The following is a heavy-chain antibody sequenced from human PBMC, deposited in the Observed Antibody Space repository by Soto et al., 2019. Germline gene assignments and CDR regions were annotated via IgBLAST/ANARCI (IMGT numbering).Heavy chain of an antibody. CDR3: ARSGGGSHVNFDY. J-gene: IGHJ4*02. V-gene: IGHV1-8*01. CDR1: GYTFTSYD. CDR2: MNPDSGNT. Sequence: QVQLVQSGAEVRTPGASVKVSCKASGYTFTSYDINWVRQATGQGPEWMGWMNPDSGNTGYVQKVEGRLXXTXNXXISTAYMELSSLRSEDTAVYYCARSGGGSHVNFDYWGQGTLVTVSS. D-gene: IGHD2-15*01.